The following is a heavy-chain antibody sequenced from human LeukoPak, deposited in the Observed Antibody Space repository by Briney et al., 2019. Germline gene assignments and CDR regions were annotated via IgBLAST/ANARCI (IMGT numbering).Heavy chain of an antibody. D-gene: IGHD6-6*01. CDR1: DGSINSYY. CDR3: ARGRSSYYYGMDV. CDR2: IYYNGNT. Sequence: PSETLSLTCSVSDGSINSYYWNWIRRPPGKGLEWIGYIYYNGNTNYNPSLKSRVTISVDTSKNQFSLKLSSVTAADTAVYYCARGRSSYYYGMDVWGQGTTVTVSS. V-gene: IGHV4-59*01. J-gene: IGHJ6*02.